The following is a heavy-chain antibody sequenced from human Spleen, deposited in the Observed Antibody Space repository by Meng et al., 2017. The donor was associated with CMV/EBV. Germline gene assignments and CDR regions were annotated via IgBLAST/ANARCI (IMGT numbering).Heavy chain of an antibody. D-gene: IGHD5-24*01. Sequence: QVQLQQWGARLLKPSETLSLTCAVYGGSFSGYYWSWIRQPPGKGLEWIGEINHSGSTNYNPSLKSRVTISVDTSKNQFSLKLSSVTAADTAVYYCARGLGRWLTNLAYWGQGTLVTRLL. CDR3: ARGLGRWLTNLAY. V-gene: IGHV4-34*01. CDR2: INHSGST. CDR1: GGSFSGYY. J-gene: IGHJ4*02.